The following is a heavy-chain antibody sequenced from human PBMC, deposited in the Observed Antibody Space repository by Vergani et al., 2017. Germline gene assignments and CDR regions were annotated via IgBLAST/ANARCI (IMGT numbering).Heavy chain of an antibody. Sequence: QLHLQESGPGLVKPSETQSLTCTVSGGSITSSSYYWGWIRQPPGKGLEWIGNIYHSGGAYYNPSLKGRVTISVDTSKNQFSLEVTSVTAADTAVYYCASDTHSGQRADRWGQGILVTVTS. J-gene: IGHJ5*02. CDR3: ASDTHSGQRADR. D-gene: IGHD6-19*01. CDR2: IYHSGGA. V-gene: IGHV4-39*01. CDR1: GGSITSSSYY.